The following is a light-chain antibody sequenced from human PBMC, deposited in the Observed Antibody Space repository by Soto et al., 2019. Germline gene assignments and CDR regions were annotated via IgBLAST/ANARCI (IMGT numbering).Light chain of an antibody. CDR1: QTVRNNY. CDR2: DAS. CDR3: QQFSSYPLT. V-gene: IGKV3-20*01. Sequence: WPLYASTLSLSPGERAPLSCRASQTVRNNYLAWYQQKPGQAHRLLIYDASSRATGIPDRFSGGGSGTDFTLAISRLEPEDFAVYYCQQFSSYPLTFGGRTKV. J-gene: IGKJ4*01.